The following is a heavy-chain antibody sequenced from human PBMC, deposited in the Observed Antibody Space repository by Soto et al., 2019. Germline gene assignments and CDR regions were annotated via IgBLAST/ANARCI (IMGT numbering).Heavy chain of an antibody. V-gene: IGHV3-30*18. Sequence: GGSLRLSCAASGFTFSSYGMHWVRQAPGKGLEWVAVISYDGSNKYYADSVKGRFTISRDNSKNTLYLQMNSLRAEDTAVYYCAKDLRQWLVSGPLGYWGQGTLVTVSS. CDR2: ISYDGSNK. D-gene: IGHD6-19*01. CDR3: AKDLRQWLVSGPLGY. J-gene: IGHJ4*02. CDR1: GFTFSSYG.